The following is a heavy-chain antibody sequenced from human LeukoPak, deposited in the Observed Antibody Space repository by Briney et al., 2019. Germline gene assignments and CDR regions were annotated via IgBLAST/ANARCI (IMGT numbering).Heavy chain of an antibody. Sequence: GGSLRLSCAASGFDFSDFWMSWVRQAPGKGLEWVANIKQDGSERYYLDSVKGRFTFSRDNARNSLYLQMNSLRAEDTAVYYCARGRGFSSGWPVDTFDFWGQGAMVTVSS. CDR1: GFDFSDFW. V-gene: IGHV3-7*01. CDR2: IKQDGSER. D-gene: IGHD6-19*01. CDR3: ARGRGFSSGWPVDTFDF. J-gene: IGHJ3*01.